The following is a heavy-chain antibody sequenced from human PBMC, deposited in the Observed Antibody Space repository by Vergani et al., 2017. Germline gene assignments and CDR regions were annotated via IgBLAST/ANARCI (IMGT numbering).Heavy chain of an antibody. V-gene: IGHV3-15*01. CDR3: TTEVWSGSQYYYYYYMDV. Sequence: EVQLVESGGGLVKPGGSLRLSCAASGFTFSNAWMSWVRQAPGKGLEWVGRIKSKTDGGTTDYAAPVKGRFTISRDDSKNTLYLQMNSLKTEDTAVYYCTTEVWSGSQYYYYYYMDVWGKGTTVTVSS. CDR1: GFTFSNAW. J-gene: IGHJ6*03. D-gene: IGHD3-3*01. CDR2: IKSKTDGGTT.